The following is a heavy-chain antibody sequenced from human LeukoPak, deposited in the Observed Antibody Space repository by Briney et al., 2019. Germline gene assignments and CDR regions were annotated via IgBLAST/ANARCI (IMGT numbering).Heavy chain of an antibody. Sequence: PGGSLRLSCAASGFTFTGYWLTWVRQVPGKGLEWLASINEHGGQENYLDSVKGRFTISRDNTENMMYLQMNSLRAEDTAVYYCAKDKMTTVATCPDYWGQGTLVTVSS. CDR2: INEHGGQE. V-gene: IGHV3-7*03. CDR3: AKDKMTTVATCPDY. D-gene: IGHD4-17*01. CDR1: GFTFTGYW. J-gene: IGHJ4*02.